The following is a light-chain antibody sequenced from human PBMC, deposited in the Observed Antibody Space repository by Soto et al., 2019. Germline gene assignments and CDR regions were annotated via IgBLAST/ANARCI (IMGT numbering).Light chain of an antibody. CDR2: AAS. V-gene: IGKV3-20*01. CDR1: QSISSPY. Sequence: SVLTQSPGTLSLSPGEGATLSCRTSQSISSPYLAWYQQRPGQAPRLLIYAASSSATGIPDRFSGSGSGTDFTLTISRLEPEDFAVYYCQQYFGSLYTFGQGTKLEIK. J-gene: IGKJ2*01. CDR3: QQYFGSLYT.